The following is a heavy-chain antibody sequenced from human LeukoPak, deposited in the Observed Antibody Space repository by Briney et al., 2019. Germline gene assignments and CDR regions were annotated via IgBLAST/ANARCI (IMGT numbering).Heavy chain of an antibody. V-gene: IGHV1-18*01. D-gene: IGHD3-22*01. J-gene: IGHJ5*01. CDR3: ARVFYYDTSGHNWFDS. Sequence: ASVKVSCKASGYTFNTYGISWVRQAPGQEPEWMGWISAYNGKSNYAQKFQARVTMTTDTSTSTAYMELRRLRSDDTAIYYCARVFYYDTSGHNWFDSWGQGTLVTVSS. CDR1: GYTFNTYG. CDR2: ISAYNGKS.